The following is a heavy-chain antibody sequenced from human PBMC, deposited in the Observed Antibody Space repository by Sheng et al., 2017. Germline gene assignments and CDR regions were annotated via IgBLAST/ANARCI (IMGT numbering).Heavy chain of an antibody. J-gene: IGHJ5*02. Sequence: QLQLQESGSGLVKPSQTLSLTCAVSGGSISSGGYSWSWIRQPPGKGLEWIGYIYHSGSTYYNPSLKSRVTISVDRSKNQFSLKLSSVTAADTAVYYCAREKXYYGSGSSWFDPWGQGTLVTVSS. CDR3: AREKXYYGSGSSWFDP. CDR1: GGSISSGGYS. V-gene: IGHV4-30-2*01. CDR2: IYHSGST. D-gene: IGHD3-10*01.